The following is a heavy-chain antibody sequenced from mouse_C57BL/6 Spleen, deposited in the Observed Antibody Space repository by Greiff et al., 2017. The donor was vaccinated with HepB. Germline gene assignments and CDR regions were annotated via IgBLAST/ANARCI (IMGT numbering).Heavy chain of an antibody. CDR1: GYTFTSYG. Sequence: VQLQQSGAELAKPGASVTLSCKASGYTFTSYGINWVKQRPGQGLEWMGEIYPSGGNTYYNDKFKGKATLTDDKSSSTAYMELSSLTSEDSAVYFCAREEAMDYWGQGTSVTVSS. CDR3: AREEAMDY. V-gene: IGHV1-81*01. J-gene: IGHJ4*01. CDR2: IYPSGGNT.